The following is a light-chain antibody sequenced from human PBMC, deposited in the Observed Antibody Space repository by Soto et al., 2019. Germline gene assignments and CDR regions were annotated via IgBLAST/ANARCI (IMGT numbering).Light chain of an antibody. CDR3: SSYTTSAPYV. CDR1: SSNIGAGYE. CDR2: EVT. J-gene: IGLJ1*01. V-gene: IGLV1-40*01. Sequence: QSVLTQPPSVSGAPGQRVTISCIGGSSNIGAGYEVHWYQQLPGTVPKLIIYEVTIRPSGVSNRFSGSKSGNTASLTISGLQAEDEADYYCSSYTTSAPYVFGSGTKLTVL.